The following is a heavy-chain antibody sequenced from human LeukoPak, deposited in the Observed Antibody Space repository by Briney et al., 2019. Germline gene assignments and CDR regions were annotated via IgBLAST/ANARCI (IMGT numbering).Heavy chain of an antibody. Sequence: PSETLSLTCAVYGGSFSGFYWIWIRPPPGKGLEWIGEINHSGSTNYNPSLKSRVTISVDTSKNQFSLKLSSVTAADTAVYYCARSRRYQLLRHAFDIWGQGTMVTVSS. CDR3: ARSRRYQLLRHAFDI. CDR1: GGSFSGFY. CDR2: INHSGST. V-gene: IGHV4-34*01. J-gene: IGHJ3*02. D-gene: IGHD2-2*01.